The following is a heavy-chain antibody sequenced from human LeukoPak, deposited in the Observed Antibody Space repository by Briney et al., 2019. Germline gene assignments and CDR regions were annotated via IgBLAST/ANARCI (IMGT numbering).Heavy chain of an antibody. D-gene: IGHD5-12*01. V-gene: IGHV1-2*02. Sequence: ASVKVSCKASGYSFTGYHIQWVRQAPGQGLEWMGWINPNSGETNYAQKFQGRVTMTRDTSKNQFSLKLSSVTAADTAVYYCARESGGLEEWLPLDYWGQGTLVTVSS. J-gene: IGHJ4*02. CDR1: GYSFTGYH. CDR3: ARESGGLEEWLPLDY. CDR2: INPNSGET.